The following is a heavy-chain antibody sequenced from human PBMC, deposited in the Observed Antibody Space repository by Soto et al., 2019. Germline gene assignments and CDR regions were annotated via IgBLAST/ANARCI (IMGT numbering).Heavy chain of an antibody. Sequence: ASVKVSCPAPAHTLTCNVTSCSLPARGLGLEWMGWISAYNGNTSYAQQPQGRVTMTTATSTTTAYMELRSLSSDDTAVYYCARGHSSSTGGVFDEWGQGTLVTVS. D-gene: IGHD6-6*01. CDR1: AHTLTCNV. CDR2: ISAYNGNT. J-gene: IGHJ4*02. V-gene: IGHV1-18*04. CDR3: ARGHSSSTGGVFDE.